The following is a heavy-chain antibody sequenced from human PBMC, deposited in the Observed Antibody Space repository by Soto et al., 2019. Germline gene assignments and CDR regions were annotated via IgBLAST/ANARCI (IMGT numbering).Heavy chain of an antibody. CDR1: GLTFSSYW. CDR3: AGGYRRLDY. Sequence: EVQLVESGGGLVQPGGSLRLSCVASGLTFSSYWMHWVRQAPGKGLVWVLRINSDGSSTSYADSVKGRFTISRDNAKNRLNLQMNSLRAEDTAVYYCAGGYRRLDYWGQGTLVTGSS. CDR2: INSDGSST. D-gene: IGHD5-18*01. J-gene: IGHJ4*02. V-gene: IGHV3-74*01.